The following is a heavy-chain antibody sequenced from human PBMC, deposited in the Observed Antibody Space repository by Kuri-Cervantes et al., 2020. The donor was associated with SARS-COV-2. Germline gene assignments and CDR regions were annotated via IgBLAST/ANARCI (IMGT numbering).Heavy chain of an antibody. Sequence: ASVKVSCKASGYTFTSYGFSWVRQAPGQGLECMGWISAYNGNTNFAQKLQGRVTMTTDTSTSTAYMELRSLRSDDTAVYYCARVWWEARITDAFDIWGQGTMVTVSS. D-gene: IGHD1-26*01. J-gene: IGHJ3*02. CDR2: ISAYNGNT. V-gene: IGHV1-18*01. CDR3: ARVWWEARITDAFDI. CDR1: GYTFTSYG.